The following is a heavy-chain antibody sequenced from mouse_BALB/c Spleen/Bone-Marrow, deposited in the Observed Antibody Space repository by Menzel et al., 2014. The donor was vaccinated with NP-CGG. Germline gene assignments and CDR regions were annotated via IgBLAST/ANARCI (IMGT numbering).Heavy chain of an antibody. Sequence: DVHLVESGPELVKPGASVKISCKASGYTFTDYNMHWVKQSHGKSLEWIGYIYPYNGGTGCNQKFKSKATLTVDNSSSTAYMELRSLTSEDSAVYYCARELSWYFDVWGAGTTVTVSS. V-gene: IGHV1S29*02. CDR2: IYPYNGGT. D-gene: IGHD1-1*02. CDR1: GYTFTDYN. CDR3: ARELSWYFDV. J-gene: IGHJ1*01.